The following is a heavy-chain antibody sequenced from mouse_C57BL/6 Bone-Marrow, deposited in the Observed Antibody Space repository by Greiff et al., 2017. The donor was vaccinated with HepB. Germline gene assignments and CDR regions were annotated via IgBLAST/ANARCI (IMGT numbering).Heavy chain of an antibody. CDR2: IDPANGNT. V-gene: IGHV14-3*01. CDR1: GFNIKNTY. D-gene: IGHD2-2*01. Sequence: EVQRVESVAELVRPGASVKLSCTASGFNIKNTYMHWVKQRPEQGLEWIGRIDPANGNTKYAPKFQGKATITADTSSNTAYLQLSSLTSEDTAIYYCAHLWLRRRNYFDYWGQGTTLTVSS. J-gene: IGHJ2*01. CDR3: AHLWLRRRNYFDY.